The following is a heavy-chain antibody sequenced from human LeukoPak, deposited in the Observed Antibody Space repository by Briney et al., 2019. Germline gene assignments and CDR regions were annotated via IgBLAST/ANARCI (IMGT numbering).Heavy chain of an antibody. D-gene: IGHD2-8*01. CDR1: GFTFSTYW. CDR3: ARLKDDVTKLDY. Sequence: PGGSLRLSCAASGFTFSTYWMSWVRQAPGEGLEWVANINQDGSQKRYVDSVQGRFTISRDNTKNSLFLQMNSLRAEDTAVYYCARLKDDVTKLDYWGQGTLVTVSS. V-gene: IGHV3-7*01. J-gene: IGHJ4*02. CDR2: INQDGSQK.